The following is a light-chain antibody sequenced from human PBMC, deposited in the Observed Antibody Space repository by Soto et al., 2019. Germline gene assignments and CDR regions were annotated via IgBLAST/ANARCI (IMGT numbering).Light chain of an antibody. V-gene: IGKV1-16*01. Sequence: DIQMTQSPSSLSASVGDRVTITCRASQGIGNSVAWFQQKPGKAPQSLMYGASTLQSGVPSRFSGSGSGTDFTHTINNLQPEDFATYYCQHYYNYPYTFGPGTKVDV. CDR1: QGIGNS. CDR2: GAS. J-gene: IGKJ3*01. CDR3: QHYYNYPYT.